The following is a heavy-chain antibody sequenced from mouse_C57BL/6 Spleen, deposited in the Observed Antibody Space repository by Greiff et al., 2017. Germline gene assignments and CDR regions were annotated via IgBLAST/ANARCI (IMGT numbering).Heavy chain of an antibody. Sequence: QVQLQQSGAELVKPGASVKISCKASGYAFSSYWMNWVQQRPGKGLEWIGQIYPGAGDTNYHGKFKGNATLTADKSSSTAYMQLRSLTSEDSAVYFCARGAMGFPDYWGQGTTLTVSS. CDR3: ARGAMGFPDY. CDR1: GYAFSSYW. CDR2: IYPGAGDT. D-gene: IGHD2-3*01. J-gene: IGHJ2*01. V-gene: IGHV1-80*01.